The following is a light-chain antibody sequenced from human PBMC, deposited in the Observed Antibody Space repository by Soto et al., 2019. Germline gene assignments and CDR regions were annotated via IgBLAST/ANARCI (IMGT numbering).Light chain of an antibody. CDR2: DVS. Sequence: SALTQPVSVSGSPGQSITISCTGTSSDVGGYNYVSWYQQHPGKAPKLMIYDVSNRPSGVSNRFSGSKSGNTASLTIPGLQAEDEADYYCSSYTSSSTYVFGTGTKVTVL. CDR3: SSYTSSSTYV. J-gene: IGLJ1*01. V-gene: IGLV2-14*01. CDR1: SSDVGGYNY.